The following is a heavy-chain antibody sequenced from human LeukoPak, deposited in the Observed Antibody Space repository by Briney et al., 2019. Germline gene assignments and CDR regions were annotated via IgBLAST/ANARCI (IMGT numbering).Heavy chain of an antibody. CDR1: GGSISYSNSY. Sequence: SETLSLTCTVSGGSISYSNSYWGWIRQPPGKGLEWIGNIYFSGSTYYNPSLKSRVTISVDTSKNQFSLKLSSVTAADTAVYYCARDQTLVVDWGQGTLVTASS. D-gene: IGHD3-22*01. V-gene: IGHV4-39*07. CDR2: IYFSGST. J-gene: IGHJ4*02. CDR3: ARDQTLVVD.